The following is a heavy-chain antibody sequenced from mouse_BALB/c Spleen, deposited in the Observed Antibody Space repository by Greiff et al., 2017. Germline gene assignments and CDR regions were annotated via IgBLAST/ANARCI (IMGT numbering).Heavy chain of an antibody. V-gene: IGHV1-82*01. CDR3: ARMGGDY. CDR1: GYAFSSSW. Sequence: QVQLQQSGPELVKPGASVKISCKASGYAFSSSWMNWVKQRPGQGLEWIGRIYPGDGDTNYNGKFKGKATLTADKSSSTAYMQLSSLTSVDSAVYFCARMGGDYWGQGTTLTVSS. J-gene: IGHJ2*01. CDR2: IYPGDGDT.